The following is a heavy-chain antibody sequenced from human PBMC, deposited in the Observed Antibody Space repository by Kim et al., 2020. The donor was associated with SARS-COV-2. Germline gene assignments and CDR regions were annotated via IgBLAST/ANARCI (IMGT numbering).Heavy chain of an antibody. CDR2: IRSTIYGGTT. J-gene: IGHJ6*02. D-gene: IGHD2-2*01. Sequence: GGSLRLSCIISGFTFREFPMAWVRQAPGKGLEWIGFIRSTIYGGTTEYAASVRGRFIISREDSKNIAHRQMNSLRTEDTAVYYCVRVDCNSVSCYGYHNRNYDGMDVRGQRTTVTVSS. CDR3: VRVDCNSVSCYGYHNRNYDGMDV. CDR1: GFTFREFP. V-gene: IGHV3-49*04.